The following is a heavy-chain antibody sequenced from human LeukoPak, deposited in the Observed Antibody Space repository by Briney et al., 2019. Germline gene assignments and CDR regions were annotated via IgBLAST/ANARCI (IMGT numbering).Heavy chain of an antibody. V-gene: IGHV3-23*01. CDR1: GFTFSSYA. CDR3: AKDATGYSSGGGYFDY. D-gene: IGHD6-19*01. J-gene: IGHJ4*02. Sequence: GGSLRPSCAASGFTFSSYAMSWVRQAPGKGLEWVSTISTAGYSTYYADSVKDRFTISRDNSENTLYLQMNSLRPEDTAMYYCAKDATGYSSGGGYFDYWGQGALATVSS. CDR2: ISTAGYST.